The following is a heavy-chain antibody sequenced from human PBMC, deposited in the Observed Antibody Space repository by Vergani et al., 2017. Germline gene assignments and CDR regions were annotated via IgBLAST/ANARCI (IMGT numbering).Heavy chain of an antibody. V-gene: IGHV5-51*03. J-gene: IGHJ4*02. CDR2: IFPGDADT. CDR3: ARLPRGLRGMSLEY. Sequence: EVQLVQSGAEVKKPGESLKISCKGSGYSFTNYWVAWVRQRPGKGLEWMGLIFPGDADTRYSPSFEGQVTISADTSTSTAYVQWPSLKASDTAVYFCARLPRGLRGMSLEYWGQGTLVTVSS. D-gene: IGHD3-10*01. CDR1: GYSFTNYW.